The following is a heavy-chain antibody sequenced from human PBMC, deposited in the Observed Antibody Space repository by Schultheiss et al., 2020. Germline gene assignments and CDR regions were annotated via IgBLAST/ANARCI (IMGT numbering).Heavy chain of an antibody. J-gene: IGHJ4*02. CDR2: IYSGGGT. V-gene: IGHV3-53*01. Sequence: GGSLRISCAASGFTVSSNYMSWVRQAPGKGLEWVSVIYSGGGTYYADSVTGRFTLSRDTSKNTLYLQMNSLREEDTAVYYCARGGRGVAAPDYWGQGTLVTVSS. D-gene: IGHD3-16*01. CDR3: ARGGRGVAAPDY. CDR1: GFTVSSNY.